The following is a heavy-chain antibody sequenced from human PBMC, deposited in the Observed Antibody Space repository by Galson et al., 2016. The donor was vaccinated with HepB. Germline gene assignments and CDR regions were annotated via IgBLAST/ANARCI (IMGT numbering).Heavy chain of an antibody. CDR1: GYTFTNYG. V-gene: IGHV1-18*01. CDR3: ARVRTKCAACYSPDYHYGMDV. Sequence: SVKVSCKASGYTFTNYGISWVRQAPGQGLEWMGWIGTYNGNTNYAQKVQGRVTMTADASTSTAYMELRNLNSDDTAVYFCARVRTKCAACYSPDYHYGMDVWGQGTAITVSS. J-gene: IGHJ6*02. CDR2: IGTYNGNT. D-gene: IGHD2-15*01.